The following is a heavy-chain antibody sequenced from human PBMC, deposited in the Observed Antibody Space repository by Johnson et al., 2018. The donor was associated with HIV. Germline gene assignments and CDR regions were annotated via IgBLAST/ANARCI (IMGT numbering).Heavy chain of an antibody. CDR3: TTDLELAGLWFGELWDDAFDI. Sequence: VQLVESGGGLVQPGGSLRLSCAASGFTVSSNYMSWVRQAPGKGLEWVSVIYSGGSTYYADSVKGRFTISRDNSKNTLYLQMNSQKTEDTAVYYCTTDLELAGLWFGELWDDAFDIWGQGTMVTVSS. V-gene: IGHV3-66*01. CDR1: GFTVSSNY. D-gene: IGHD3-10*01. CDR2: IYSGGST. J-gene: IGHJ3*02.